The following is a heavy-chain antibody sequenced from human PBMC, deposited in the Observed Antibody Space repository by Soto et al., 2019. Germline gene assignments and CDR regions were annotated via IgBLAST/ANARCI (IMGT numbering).Heavy chain of an antibody. J-gene: IGHJ6*02. CDR1: GGTFSSYA. CDR2: IIPIFGTA. V-gene: IGHV1-69*01. Sequence: QVQLVQSGAEVKKPGSSVKVSCKASGGTFSSYAISWVRQAPGQGLEWMGGIIPIFGTANYAQKFQGRVTLTADESTSTAYMELISLTSEDSAVYYCAGGSTRPSYYYYGMDAWGQGTTVTVSS. CDR3: AGGSTRPSYYYYGMDA. D-gene: IGHD2-2*01.